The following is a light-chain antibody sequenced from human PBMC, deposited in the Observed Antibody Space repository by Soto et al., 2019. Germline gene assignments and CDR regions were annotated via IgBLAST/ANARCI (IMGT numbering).Light chain of an antibody. CDR2: DNN. CDR3: GTWDNSLSAYV. V-gene: IGLV1-51*01. Sequence: QSVLTQPPSVSAAAGQKVTISCSGSSSNIGTNRVSWYQQLPGTAPKLLIYDNNKRPSGILDRFSGSKSGTSATLGTTELETGDEADFYCGTWDNSLSAYVLGPGTKVTAL. CDR1: SSNIGTNR. J-gene: IGLJ1*01.